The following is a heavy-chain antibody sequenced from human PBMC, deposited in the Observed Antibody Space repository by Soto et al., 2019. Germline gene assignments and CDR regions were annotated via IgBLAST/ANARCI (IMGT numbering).Heavy chain of an antibody. CDR3: ARDRVGPGDYYYGMDV. CDR1: GFTFSSYA. CDR2: ISSSSSTI. Sequence: GESLKISCAASGFTFSSYAMSWVRQAPGKGLEWVSYISSSSSTIYYADSVKGRFTISRDNAKNSLYLQMNSLGDEDTAVYYCARDRVGPGDYYYGMDVWGQGTTVTVSS. D-gene: IGHD1-26*01. J-gene: IGHJ6*02. V-gene: IGHV3-48*02.